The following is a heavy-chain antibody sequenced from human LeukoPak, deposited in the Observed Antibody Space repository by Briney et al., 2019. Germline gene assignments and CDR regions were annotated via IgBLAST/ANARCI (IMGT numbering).Heavy chain of an antibody. J-gene: IGHJ6*03. CDR1: GDSISSYY. CDR3: AKRRPGGYCSSTSCYGGSYYMDV. V-gene: IGHV4-59*12. D-gene: IGHD2-2*01. CDR2: IYYSGST. Sequence: PSETLSLTCTVSGDSISSYYWSWIRQPPGKGLEWIGYIYYSGSTNYNPSLKSRVTISVDTSKNQLSLKLSSVTAADTAVYYCAKRRPGGYCSSTSCYGGSYYMDVWGKGTTVTVSS.